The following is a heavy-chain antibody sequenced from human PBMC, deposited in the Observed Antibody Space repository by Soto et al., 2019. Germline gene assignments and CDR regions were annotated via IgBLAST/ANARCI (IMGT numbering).Heavy chain of an antibody. CDR1: GYTFTAYA. D-gene: IGHD3-16*02. V-gene: IGHV1-3*05. Sequence: QVQLAQSGAEERKPGASVKVSCEATGYTFTAYAMHWVRQAPGQRLEWMGWINPANGNTKYSQKFQGRLATTGDTSANTVYMELNSLTSEDTAMYYCTRSAISPYGGLIGPFDYWGQGNLVTVSS. CDR2: INPANGNT. CDR3: TRSAISPYGGLIGPFDY. J-gene: IGHJ4*02.